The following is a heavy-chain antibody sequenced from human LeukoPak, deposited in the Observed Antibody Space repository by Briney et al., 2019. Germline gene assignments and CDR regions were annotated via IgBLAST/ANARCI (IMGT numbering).Heavy chain of an antibody. J-gene: IGHJ4*02. Sequence: PGGPLRLSCAASGFTFSSYWMSWVRQAPGEGREGVANIKKEGSEKYYVDSVKGRCTISRDNAKNSLYLQMNSLRAEDTAVYYCARDTPTLNYDILTGYSNFDYWGQGTLVTVSS. V-gene: IGHV3-7*01. CDR3: ARDTPTLNYDILTGYSNFDY. D-gene: IGHD3-9*01. CDR1: GFTFSSYW. CDR2: IKKEGSEK.